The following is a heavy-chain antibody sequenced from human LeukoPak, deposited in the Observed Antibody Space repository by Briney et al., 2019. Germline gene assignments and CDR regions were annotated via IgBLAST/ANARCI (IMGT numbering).Heavy chain of an antibody. CDR2: IYSGGST. CDR1: GFIVGTTY. D-gene: IGHD3-10*01. Sequence: GGSLRLSCVASGFIVGTTYLSWVRQAPGKGLECVSVIYSGGSTFYADSVKGRFTISRDNSKNTLYLQMNSLGADDTAVYYCARVPGEPFDIWGQGTMVTVSS. J-gene: IGHJ3*02. CDR3: ARVPGEPFDI. V-gene: IGHV3-53*01.